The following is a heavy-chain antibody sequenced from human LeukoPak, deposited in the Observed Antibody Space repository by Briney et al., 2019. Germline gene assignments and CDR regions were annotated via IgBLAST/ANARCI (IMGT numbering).Heavy chain of an antibody. CDR1: GYTFTGYY. D-gene: IGHD1-26*01. Sequence: RASVKVSCKASGYTFTGYYMHWVRQAPGQGLEWMGWINPNSGATNYAQKFQGRVTMTRDTSISTASMELSSLKPDDTAVYSCARDNSVGDVAWWFDPWGQGTLVTVSS. CDR2: INPNSGAT. CDR3: ARDNSVGDVAWWFDP. J-gene: IGHJ5*02. V-gene: IGHV1-2*02.